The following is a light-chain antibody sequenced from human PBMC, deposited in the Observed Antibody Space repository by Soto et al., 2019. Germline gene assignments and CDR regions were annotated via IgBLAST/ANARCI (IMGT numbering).Light chain of an antibody. V-gene: IGLV1-40*01. CDR2: GNS. CDR3: CSYTGTYVVL. J-gene: IGLJ3*02. CDR1: SSNIGAGYD. Sequence: QSVLTQPPSVSGAPGQRVTISCTGSSSNIGAGYDVHWYQQLPGTAPKLLIYGNSNRPSGVPDRFSGSKSGTSASLAITGLQAEDEADYFCCSYTGTYVVLFGGGTKLTVL.